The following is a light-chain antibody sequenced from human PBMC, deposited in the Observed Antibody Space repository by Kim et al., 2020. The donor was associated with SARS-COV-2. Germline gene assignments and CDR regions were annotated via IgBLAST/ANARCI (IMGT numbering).Light chain of an antibody. CDR1: QSVSSY. V-gene: IGKV3-11*01. CDR3: QQRSNWYT. J-gene: IGKJ2*01. Sequence: LSLSPGERATLSCRASQSVSSYLAWYQQKPGQAPRLLIYDASDRATGIPARFSGSGSGTDFTLTISSLEPEDFAVYYCQQRSNWYTFGQGTKLEI. CDR2: DAS.